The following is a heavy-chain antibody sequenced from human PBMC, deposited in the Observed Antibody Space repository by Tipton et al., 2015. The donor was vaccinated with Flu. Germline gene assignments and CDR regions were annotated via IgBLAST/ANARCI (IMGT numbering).Heavy chain of an antibody. J-gene: IGHJ3*02. D-gene: IGHD5-24*01. CDR2: IYYSGST. CDR1: GGSISSYY. V-gene: IGHV4-59*01. CDR3: ARAVGGWPHTSAAFDI. Sequence: TLSLTCTVSGGSISSYYCNWIRQPPGKGLEWIGYIYYSGSTNYNPSLKSRVTISIDTSKNQFSLKLNSVTAADTAVYYCARAVGGWPHTSAAFDIWGQGTMVTVSS.